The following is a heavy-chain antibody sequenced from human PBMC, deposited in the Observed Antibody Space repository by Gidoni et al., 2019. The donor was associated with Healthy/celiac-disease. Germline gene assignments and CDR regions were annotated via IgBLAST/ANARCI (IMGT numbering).Heavy chain of an antibody. CDR1: GGSISSYY. CDR3: ARQPYYDILTGCFDP. CDR2: IYYSGST. D-gene: IGHD3-9*01. J-gene: IGHJ5*02. Sequence: QVQLQESGPGLVTPSETLSLTRTVSGGSISSYYWRWSRQPPGKGLEWIGYIYYSGSTNYNPSLKSRVTRSVDTSKNQFSLKLSSVTAADTAVYYCARQPYYDILTGCFDPWGQGTLVTVSS. V-gene: IGHV4-59*08.